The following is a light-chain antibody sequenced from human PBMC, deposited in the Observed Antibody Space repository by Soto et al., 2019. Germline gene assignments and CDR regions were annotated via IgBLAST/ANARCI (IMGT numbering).Light chain of an antibody. Sequence: DIPMAQSPSPPSRSVRARVPNTCRASQGISNYLSWFQQKPGKAPKLLIYDASTLETGVPSRFSGSGSGTDFSFTISRLKPEDIATYYCQQYDTLNTFGGGTKVDIK. J-gene: IGKJ4*01. CDR3: QQYDTLNT. CDR1: QGISNY. V-gene: IGKV1-33*01. CDR2: DAS.